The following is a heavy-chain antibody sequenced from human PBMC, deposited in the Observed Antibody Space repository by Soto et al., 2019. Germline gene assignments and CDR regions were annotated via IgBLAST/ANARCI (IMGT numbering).Heavy chain of an antibody. CDR3: ARVRMNYYYYGMDV. Sequence: PSETLSLTCTASGGSMSTYYWNWIRQSPGKGLESIGYIYSSGSANYNPSLKSRVAISVDTSKNQFSLKLSSVTAADRAVYYCARVRMNYYYYGMDVWGQGTTVTVSS. D-gene: IGHD2-15*01. CDR1: GGSMSTYY. J-gene: IGHJ6*02. CDR2: IYSSGSA. V-gene: IGHV4-59*01.